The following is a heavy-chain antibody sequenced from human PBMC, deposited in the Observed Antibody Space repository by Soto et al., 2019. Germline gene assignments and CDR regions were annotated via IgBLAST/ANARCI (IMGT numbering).Heavy chain of an antibody. CDR2: IDWDDDK. J-gene: IGHJ3*02. V-gene: IGHV2-70*11. CDR3: ARIFARYTFPNAFDI. Sequence: VSGPTLVNPTQTLTLTCTFSGFSLSTSGMCVSWIRQPPGKALEWLARIDWDDDKYYSTSLKTRLTISKDTSKNQVVLTMTNMDPVDTATYYCARIFARYTFPNAFDIWGQGTMVTVSS. D-gene: IGHD1-20*01. CDR1: GFSLSTSGMC.